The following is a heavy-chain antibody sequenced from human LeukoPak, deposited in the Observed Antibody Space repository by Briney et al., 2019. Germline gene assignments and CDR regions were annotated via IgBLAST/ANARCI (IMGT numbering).Heavy chain of an antibody. CDR2: IYYSGST. D-gene: IGHD4-17*01. Sequence: SETLSLTCTVSGGSISSYYWSWIRQPPGKGLEWIGYIYYSGSTNYNPSLKSRVTISVDTSKDQFSLKLSSVTAADTAVYYCARQDGDYPLYYFDYWGQGTLVTVSS. V-gene: IGHV4-59*01. J-gene: IGHJ4*02. CDR3: ARQDGDYPLYYFDY. CDR1: GGSISSYY.